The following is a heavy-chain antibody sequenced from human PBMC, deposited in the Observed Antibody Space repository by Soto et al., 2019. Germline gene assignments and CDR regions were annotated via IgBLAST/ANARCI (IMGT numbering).Heavy chain of an antibody. CDR2: INPNSGGT. CDR3: ARERKYCSGGSCSPDYYYGMDV. J-gene: IGHJ6*02. D-gene: IGHD2-15*01. CDR1: GYTFTGYY. V-gene: IGHV1-2*04. Sequence: ASVKVSCKASGYTFTGYYMHWVRQAPGQGLEWMGWINPNSGGTNYAQKFRGWVTMTRDTSISTAYMELSRLRSDDTAVYYCARERKYCSGGSCSPDYYYGMDVWGQGTTVTVSS.